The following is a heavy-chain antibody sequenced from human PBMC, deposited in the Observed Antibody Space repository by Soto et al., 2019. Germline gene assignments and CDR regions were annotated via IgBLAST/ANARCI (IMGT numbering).Heavy chain of an antibody. J-gene: IGHJ4*02. CDR2: ISGSGGST. CDR1: GFTFSSYA. CDR3: AKGLWFGELGGLSPYFDY. V-gene: IGHV3-23*01. D-gene: IGHD3-10*01. Sequence: PGGSLRLSCAASGFTFSSYAMSWVRQAPGKGLEWVSAISGSGGSTYYADSVKGRFTISRDNSKNTLYLQMNSLRAEDTAIYYCAKGLWFGELGGLSPYFDYWGQGTLVTVSS.